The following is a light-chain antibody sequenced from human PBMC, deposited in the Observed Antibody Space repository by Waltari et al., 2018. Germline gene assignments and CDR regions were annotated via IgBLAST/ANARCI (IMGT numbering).Light chain of an antibody. J-gene: IGKJ1*01. CDR1: QSINSW. Sequence: DIQMTQSPSTLSASVGDRVTSTCRASQSINSWLAWSQHKPGKVPKLLIYKASTLESGVPSRFSGSGSGTEFTLTISSLQPDDFATYHCQQYKSFPWTFGQGTKVEIK. V-gene: IGKV1-5*03. CDR3: QQYKSFPWT. CDR2: KAS.